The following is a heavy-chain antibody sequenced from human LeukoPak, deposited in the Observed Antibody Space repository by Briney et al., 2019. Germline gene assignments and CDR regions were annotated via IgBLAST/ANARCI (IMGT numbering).Heavy chain of an antibody. CDR1: GGSISGYY. CDR2: IYYTGTT. CDR3: ARATVGTTTAMGY. V-gene: IGHV4-59*01. D-gene: IGHD1-26*01. J-gene: IGHJ4*02. Sequence: SETLSLTCSVSGGSISGYYYTWIRQPPGKGLDWIGYIYYTGTTIYNPSLKSRVTLSVDTSKNQLSLKLSSVTAADTAVYYCARATVGTTTAMGYWGQGTLVTVSS.